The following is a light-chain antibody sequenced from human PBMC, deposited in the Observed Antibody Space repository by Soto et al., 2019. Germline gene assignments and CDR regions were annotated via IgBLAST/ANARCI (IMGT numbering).Light chain of an antibody. CDR1: QTVRNNY. CDR2: DAS. V-gene: IGKV3-20*01. J-gene: IGKJ4*01. CDR3: QQFSSYPLT. Sequence: FGLPQSTGTLSLSPGERATLSCRASQTVRNNYLAWYQQKPGQAPRLLIYDASSRATGIPDRFSGGGSGTDFTLTISRLEPEDFAVYYCQQFSSYPLTFGGGTKVDIK.